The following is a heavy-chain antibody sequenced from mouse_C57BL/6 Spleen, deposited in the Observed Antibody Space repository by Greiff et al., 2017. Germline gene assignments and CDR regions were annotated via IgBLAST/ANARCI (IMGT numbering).Heavy chain of an antibody. CDR2: IRSKSNNYAT. V-gene: IGHV10-1*01. CDR3: LRLYSSGPNYYSMDY. J-gene: IGHJ4*01. CDR1: GFSFNTYA. D-gene: IGHD3-2*02. Sequence: EVKLMESGGGLVQPKGSLKLSCAASGFSFNTYAMNWVRQAPGKGLEWVARIRSKSNNYATYYADSVKDRFTIYRDDSESIIYLQMNNLKTEDTAMYYCLRLYSSGPNYYSMDYWGQGTSVTVSS.